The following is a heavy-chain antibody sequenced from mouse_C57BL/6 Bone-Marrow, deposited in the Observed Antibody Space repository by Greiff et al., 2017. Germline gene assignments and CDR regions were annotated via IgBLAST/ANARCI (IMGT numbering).Heavy chain of an antibody. CDR1: GYSITSGYY. J-gene: IGHJ3*01. CDR3: ARPGPFAY. V-gene: IGHV3-6*01. Sequence: DVKLVESGPGLVKPSQSLSLTCSVTGYSITSGYYWNWIRQFPGNKLEWMGYISYDGSNNYNPSLKNRISITRDTSKNQFFLKLNSVTTEDTATYYCARPGPFAYWGQGTLVTVSA. CDR2: ISYDGSN.